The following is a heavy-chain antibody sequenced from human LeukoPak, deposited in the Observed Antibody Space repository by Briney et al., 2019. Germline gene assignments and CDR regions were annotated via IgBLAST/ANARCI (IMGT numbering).Heavy chain of an antibody. CDR1: GFTFSDYA. Sequence: GGSLRLSCVASGFTFSDYAMNWVRQVPGKGLEWVSYISSSSNKVYYADSVKGRFTISRDNAKNSLFLQMNSLRADDTAVYYCARNFYCGGDCAISYFDYWGQGTLVTVSS. CDR2: ISSSSNKV. V-gene: IGHV3-48*01. D-gene: IGHD2-21*02. J-gene: IGHJ4*02. CDR3: ARNFYCGGDCAISYFDY.